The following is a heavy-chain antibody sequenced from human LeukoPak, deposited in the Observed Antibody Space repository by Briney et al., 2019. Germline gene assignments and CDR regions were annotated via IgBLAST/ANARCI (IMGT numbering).Heavy chain of an antibody. CDR1: GFTFSNYE. CDR3: ARGPRDPTEYCSGGRCAPTYEV. Sequence: PGGSLRLSCAASGFTFSNYEMNWVRQAPGKGLEWVSYISSSGSKIYYADSVKGRFTISRDNAKNSLYLQMNSRRAEDTAVYYCARGPRDPTEYCSGGRCAPTYEVWGQGTLVTVSS. D-gene: IGHD2-15*01. CDR2: ISSSGSKI. J-gene: IGHJ4*02. V-gene: IGHV3-48*03.